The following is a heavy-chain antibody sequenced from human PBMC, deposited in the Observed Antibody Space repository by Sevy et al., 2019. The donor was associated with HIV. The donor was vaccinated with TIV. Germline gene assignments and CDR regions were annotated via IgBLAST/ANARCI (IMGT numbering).Heavy chain of an antibody. CDR1: GFTFSSYA. V-gene: IGHV3-23*01. D-gene: IGHD1-26*01. CDR3: AKDLISGSYGGFFDY. CDR2: ISGSGGST. J-gene: IGHJ4*02. Sequence: GESLKISCAASGFTFSSYAMSWVRQAPGKGLEWVSAISGSGGSTYYADSVKGRFTISRDNSKNTLYLQMNSLRAEDTAVYYCAKDLISGSYGGFFDYWGQGTLVTVSS.